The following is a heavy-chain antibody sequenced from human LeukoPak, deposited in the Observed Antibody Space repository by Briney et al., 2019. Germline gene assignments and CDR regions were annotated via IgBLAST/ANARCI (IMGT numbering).Heavy chain of an antibody. D-gene: IGHD5-12*01. Sequence: ASVKVSCKASGYTFTGYYMHWVRQAPGQGLEWMGWINPNSGVTNYAQKFQGRVTMTRDTSISTAYMELSRLRSDDTAVYYCARVLDSGYPVWDCWGQGTLVTVSS. CDR2: INPNSGVT. CDR1: GYTFTGYY. CDR3: ARVLDSGYPVWDC. V-gene: IGHV1-2*02. J-gene: IGHJ4*02.